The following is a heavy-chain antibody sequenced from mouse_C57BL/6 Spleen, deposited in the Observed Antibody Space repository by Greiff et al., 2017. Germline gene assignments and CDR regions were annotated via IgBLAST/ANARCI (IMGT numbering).Heavy chain of an antibody. CDR2: ISGGGGNT. J-gene: IGHJ2*01. V-gene: IGHV5-9*01. CDR3: ARHPITTVVSYFDY. Sequence: EVNLVESGGGLVKPGGSLKLSCAASGFTFSSYTMSWVRQTPEKRLEWVATISGGGGNTYYPDSVKGLFTISSDNAKNTLYLQMSSLRSEDTALYYCARHPITTVVSYFDYWGQGTTLTVSS. D-gene: IGHD1-1*01. CDR1: GFTFSSYT.